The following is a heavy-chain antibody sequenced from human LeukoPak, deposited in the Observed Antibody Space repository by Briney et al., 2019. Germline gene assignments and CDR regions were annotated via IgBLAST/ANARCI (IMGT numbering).Heavy chain of an antibody. CDR3: ASLKNYYDSSGYLVTDAFDI. J-gene: IGHJ3*02. V-gene: IGHV1-2*02. CDR1: GYTFTGYY. Sequence: ASVKVSCTASGYTFTGYYMHWVRRAPGQGLEWMGWINPNSGGTNYAQKLQGRVTMTTDTSTSTAYMELRSLKSDDTAVYYCASLKNYYDSSGYLVTDAFDIWGQGTMVTVSS. CDR2: INPNSGGT. D-gene: IGHD3-22*01.